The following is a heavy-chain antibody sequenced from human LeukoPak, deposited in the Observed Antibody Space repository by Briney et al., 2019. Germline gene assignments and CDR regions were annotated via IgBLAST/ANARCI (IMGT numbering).Heavy chain of an antibody. V-gene: IGHV4-4*07. D-gene: IGHD2-2*02. J-gene: IGHJ4*02. CDR3: ARVGLSTSCYRCLDY. Sequence: PSDTLSLTCTVSGGSISGYFWSWIRKPAGKGLEWMGHISNSGSIKYHPSLKSRVTMSVDTSKKQVSLRLSSVTAADTAVYYCARVGLSTSCYRCLDYWGQGTLVTVSS. CDR1: GGSISGYF. CDR2: ISNSGSI.